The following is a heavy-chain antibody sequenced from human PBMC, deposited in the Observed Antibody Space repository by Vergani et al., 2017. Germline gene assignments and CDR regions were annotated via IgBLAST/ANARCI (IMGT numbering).Heavy chain of an antibody. CDR2: IIPIFGTA. CDR3: AGGVMIVVVLGVYYYYGMDV. V-gene: IGHV1-69*18. D-gene: IGHD3-22*01. CDR1: GGTFSSYA. Sequence: QVQLVQSGAEVKKPGSSVKVSCKASGGTFSSYAISWVRQAPGQGLEWMGRIIPIFGTANYAQKFQGRVTITADESTSTAYMELSSLRSEDTAVYYCAGGVMIVVVLGVYYYYGMDVWGQGTTVTVSS. J-gene: IGHJ6*02.